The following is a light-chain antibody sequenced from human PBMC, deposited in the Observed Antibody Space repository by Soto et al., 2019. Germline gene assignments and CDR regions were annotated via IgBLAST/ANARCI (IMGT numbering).Light chain of an antibody. CDR3: QQYGNMPIT. CDR2: VIS. Sequence: EIVLTQSPGTLSLSPGERATLSCRASQSVRNIYLGWFQQKPGQAPRVLIYVISNRATGIPDRFSGSGSGTDFTLTISRLEPEDFAVYYCQQYGNMPITFGQGTRLEIK. CDR1: QSVRNIY. V-gene: IGKV3-20*01. J-gene: IGKJ5*01.